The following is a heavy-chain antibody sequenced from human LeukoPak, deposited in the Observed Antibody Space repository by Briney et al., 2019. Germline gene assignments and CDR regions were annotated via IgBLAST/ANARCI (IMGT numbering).Heavy chain of an antibody. D-gene: IGHD6-13*01. CDR1: GFTFSSYG. CDR3: ARSQSSSLIDY. Sequence: GGSLRLSCAASGFTFSSYGMHWVRQAPGKGLEWVAVIWYDGSSKDYADSVKGRFTFSRDNSKNTLYLQMNSLTVEDTAVYYCARSQSSSLIDYWGQGTLVTVSS. V-gene: IGHV3-33*01. J-gene: IGHJ4*02. CDR2: IWYDGSSK.